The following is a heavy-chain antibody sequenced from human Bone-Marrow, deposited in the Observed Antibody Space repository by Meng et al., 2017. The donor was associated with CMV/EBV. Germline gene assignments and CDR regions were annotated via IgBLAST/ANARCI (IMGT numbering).Heavy chain of an antibody. V-gene: IGHV4-59*12. CDR3: ARDKGPYDSSGTFDY. Sequence: GSLRLSCTVSGGSISSYYWSWIRQPPGKGLEWIGYIYYSGSTNYNPFLKSRVTISVDTSKNQFSLKLSSVTAADTAVYYCARDKGPYDSSGTFDYWGQGTLVTVSS. D-gene: IGHD3-22*01. J-gene: IGHJ4*02. CDR2: IYYSGST. CDR1: GGSISSYY.